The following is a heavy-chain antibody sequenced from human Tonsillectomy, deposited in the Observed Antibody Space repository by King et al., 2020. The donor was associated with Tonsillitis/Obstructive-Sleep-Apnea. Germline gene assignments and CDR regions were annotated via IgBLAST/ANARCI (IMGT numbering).Heavy chain of an antibody. CDR2: IYPSDSDT. CDR1: GYSFTTYW. J-gene: IGHJ6*03. D-gene: IGHD3-10*01. V-gene: IGHV5-51*01. CDR3: ARSPSGSYYPSYYYMDV. Sequence: QLVQSGAEVKKPGESLKISCKGSGYSFTTYWIGWVRQMPGKGLELMGLIYPSDSDTRYSPSFQGQVTISADKSTNTAYLQLSSLRASDTAMYFCARSPSGSYYPSYYYMDVWGKGTTVTVSS.